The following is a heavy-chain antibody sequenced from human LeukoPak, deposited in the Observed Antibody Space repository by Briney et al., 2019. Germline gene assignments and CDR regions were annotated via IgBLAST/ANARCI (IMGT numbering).Heavy chain of an antibody. CDR1: GGSISSNY. D-gene: IGHD6-13*01. CDR3: ARGKEAAAGLRIFDY. V-gene: IGHV4-59*01. Sequence: SETLSLTCTVSGGSISSNYWSWIRQPPGKGLEWMGYIYSSGSTNYNPSLKSRVTIAVDTSKNQFSLKLSSVTAADTAVYYCARGKEAAAGLRIFDYWGQGTLVTVSS. CDR2: IYSSGST. J-gene: IGHJ4*02.